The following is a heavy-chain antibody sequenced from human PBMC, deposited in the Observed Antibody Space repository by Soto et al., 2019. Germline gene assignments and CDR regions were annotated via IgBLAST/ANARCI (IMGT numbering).Heavy chain of an antibody. J-gene: IGHJ3*02. CDR2: ISYDGSNK. CDR1: GFTFSSYG. CDR3: AKLPYEGSGSYYTPDAFDI. Sequence: QVQLVESGGGVVQPGRSLRLSCAASGFTFSSYGMHWVRQAPGKGLEWVAVISYDGSNKYYADSVKGRFTISRDNSKNTLYLQMNGLRAEDTAVYYCAKLPYEGSGSYYTPDAFDIWGQGTMVTVSS. V-gene: IGHV3-30*18. D-gene: IGHD3-10*01.